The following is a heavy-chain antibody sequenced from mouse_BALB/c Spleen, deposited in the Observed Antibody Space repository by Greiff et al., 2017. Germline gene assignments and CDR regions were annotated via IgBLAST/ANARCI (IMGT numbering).Heavy chain of an antibody. Sequence: VHVKQSGAELVRSGASVKLSCTASGFNIKDYYMHWVKQRPEQGLEWIGWIDPENGDTEYAPKFQGKATMTADTSSNTAYLQLSSLTSEDTAVYYCSMSTMTSTWFAYWGQGTLVTVSA. CDR2: IDPENGDT. D-gene: IGHD2-4*01. J-gene: IGHJ3*01. V-gene: IGHV14-4*02. CDR3: SMSTMTSTWFAY. CDR1: GFNIKDYY.